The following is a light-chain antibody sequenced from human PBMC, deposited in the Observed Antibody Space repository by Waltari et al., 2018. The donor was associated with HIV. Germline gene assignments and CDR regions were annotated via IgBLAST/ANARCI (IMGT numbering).Light chain of an antibody. CDR3: LQTYDTPLT. V-gene: IGKV1-39*01. Sequence: DIQMTQSPSSLSASVGDTVTITCRASQNIDTFLSWFQQTPGKAPTLLIHDTSRLHSGVPSRFSGSGSGTDFTLTISSLQSEDFATYYCLQTYDTPLTFGPGTIVDV. CDR2: DTS. J-gene: IGKJ3*01. CDR1: QNIDTF.